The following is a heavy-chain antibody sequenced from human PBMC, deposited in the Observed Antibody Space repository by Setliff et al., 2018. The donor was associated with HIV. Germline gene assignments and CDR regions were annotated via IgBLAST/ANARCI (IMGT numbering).Heavy chain of an antibody. CDR2: IYSDGST. J-gene: IGHJ4*02. D-gene: IGHD3-16*02. V-gene: IGHV3-53*01. Sequence: GGSLRLSCAASGFIVSKNYMTWVRQAPGKGLEWVSVIYSDGSTYYADSAKGRFTISRDNSKNTLYLQMNSLRAEDTAVYYCARSPYYCARGLPWSYQRHFDFWGQGTVVTVSS. CDR3: ARSPYYCARGLPWSYQRHFDF. CDR1: GFIVSKNY.